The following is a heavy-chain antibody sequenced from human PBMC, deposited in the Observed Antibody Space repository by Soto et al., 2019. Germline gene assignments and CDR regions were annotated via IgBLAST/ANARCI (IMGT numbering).Heavy chain of an antibody. CDR2: ISGSGSST. J-gene: IGHJ4*02. CDR3: AKTYSGYDNFDY. CDR1: GFTFSSYA. V-gene: IGHV3-23*01. Sequence: GGSLRLSCAVSGFTFSSYAMSWVRQAPGKGLEWVSTISGSGSSTYYADSVKGRFTISRDNSKYTLFLQMNSLRAEDTAVYYCAKTYSGYDNFDYWGQGTLVTVS. D-gene: IGHD5-12*01.